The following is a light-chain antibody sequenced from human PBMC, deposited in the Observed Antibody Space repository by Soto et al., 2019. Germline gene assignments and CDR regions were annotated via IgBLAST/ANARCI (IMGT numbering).Light chain of an antibody. CDR3: NSYTSKSTGV. CDR1: SSDVGGYNY. Sequence: QSALTQPASVSGSPGQSITISCTGTSSDVGGYNYVSWYQQHPGKXXXXXIYEXXXXXXXXSXXFXGXXXXXXXXXXXSGXQAEDEADYYCNSYTSKSTGVFGTGTKVTVL. J-gene: IGLJ1*01. V-gene: IGLV2-14*01. CDR2: EXX.